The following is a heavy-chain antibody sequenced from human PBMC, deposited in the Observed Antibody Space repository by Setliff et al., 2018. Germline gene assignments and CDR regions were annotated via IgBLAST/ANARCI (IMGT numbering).Heavy chain of an antibody. CDR2: VYVGGNT. CDR1: GVSIANTASY. V-gene: IGHV4-61*09. Sequence: PSETLSLTCNVSGVSIANTASYWSWIRQPAGKTLEWIGQVYVGGNTYYNPSFESRVTISVDTSKNQSSLKLSSVTAADTAVYYCARPPRGGRWYFDLWGRGTLVTVSS. D-gene: IGHD3-16*01. J-gene: IGHJ2*01. CDR3: ARPPRGGRWYFDL.